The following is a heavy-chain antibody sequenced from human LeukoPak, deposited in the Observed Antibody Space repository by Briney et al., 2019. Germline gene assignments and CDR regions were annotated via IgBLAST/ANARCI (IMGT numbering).Heavy chain of an antibody. Sequence: ASVKVSCKASGYTFTSYDINWVRQATGQGLEWMGWMNPNSGNTGYAQKFQGRVTMTRNTSISTAYMELSSLRSEDTAVYYCARGQFFKFATIFGVFYNWFDPWGQGTLVTVSS. CDR2: MNPNSGNT. J-gene: IGHJ5*02. CDR3: ARGQFFKFATIFGVFYNWFDP. V-gene: IGHV1-8*01. CDR1: GYTFTSYD. D-gene: IGHD3-3*01.